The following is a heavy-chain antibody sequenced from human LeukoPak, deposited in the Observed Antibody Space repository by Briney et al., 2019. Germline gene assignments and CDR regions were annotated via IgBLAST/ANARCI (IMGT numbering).Heavy chain of an antibody. J-gene: IGHJ4*02. CDR1: GFTFSSYG. V-gene: IGHV3-23*01. CDR2: ISGSGGST. D-gene: IGHD1-1*01. CDR3: AKGSDYWNQYYFDY. Sequence: GGSLRLSCAASGFTFSSYGMSWVRQAPGKGLEWVSAISGSGGSTYYADSVKGRFTISRDNSKNTLYLQMNSLRAEDTAVYYCAKGSDYWNQYYFDYWGQGTLVTVSS.